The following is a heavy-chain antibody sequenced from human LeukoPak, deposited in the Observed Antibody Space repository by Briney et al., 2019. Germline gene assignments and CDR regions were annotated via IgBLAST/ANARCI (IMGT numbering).Heavy chain of an antibody. CDR1: GFTFSKYG. CDR3: ARGPYSGSYYGRYFQH. V-gene: IGHV3-21*01. CDR2: ISSSSSYI. D-gene: IGHD1-26*01. J-gene: IGHJ1*01. Sequence: GGSLRLSCAASGFTFSKYGMSWVRQAPGKGLEWVSSISSSSSYIYYADSVKGRFTISRDNAKNSLYLQMNSLRAEDTAVYYCARGPYSGSYYGRYFQHWGQGTLVTVSS.